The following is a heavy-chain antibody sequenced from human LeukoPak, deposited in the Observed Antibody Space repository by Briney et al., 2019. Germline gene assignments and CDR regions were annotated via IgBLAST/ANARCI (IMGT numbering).Heavy chain of an antibody. CDR1: GFTFSSYW. CDR2: IKQDGSEK. Sequence: PGGSLRLSCAASGFTFSSYWMSWVRQAPGKGLEWVANIKQDGSEKYYVDSVKGRFTISRDNAKNSLYLQMNSLRAEDTAVYYCARDPVLSSGYYNYDAFDIWGQGTMVTVSS. CDR3: ARDPVLSSGYYNYDAFDI. V-gene: IGHV3-7*01. D-gene: IGHD3-22*01. J-gene: IGHJ3*02.